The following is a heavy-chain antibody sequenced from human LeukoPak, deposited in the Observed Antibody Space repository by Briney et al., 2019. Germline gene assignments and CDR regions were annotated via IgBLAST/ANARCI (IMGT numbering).Heavy chain of an antibody. V-gene: IGHV3-21*01. CDR1: GFTFSSYS. CDR2: ISSSSSYI. D-gene: IGHD1-26*01. J-gene: IGHJ3*02. Sequence: GGSLRLSCAASGFTFSSYSMNWVRQAPGKGLEWVSSISSSSSYIYYADSVKGRFTISGDNAKNSLYLQMNSLRAEDTAVYYCARNQWELKAFDIWGQGTMVTVSS. CDR3: ARNQWELKAFDI.